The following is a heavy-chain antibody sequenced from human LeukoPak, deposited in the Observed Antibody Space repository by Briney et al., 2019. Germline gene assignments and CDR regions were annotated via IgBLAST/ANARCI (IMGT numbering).Heavy chain of an antibody. D-gene: IGHD2-8*02. CDR2: MNPNSGNT. V-gene: IGHV1-8*01. Sequence: ASVKVSCKASGYTFTSYDINWVRQATGQGLEWMGWMNPNSGNTGYAQKFQVRVTMTRNASISTAYMELSSLRSEDTAVYYCARMYWHTYFDPWGQGTLVTVSS. CDR3: ARMYWHTYFDP. CDR1: GYTFTSYD. J-gene: IGHJ5*02.